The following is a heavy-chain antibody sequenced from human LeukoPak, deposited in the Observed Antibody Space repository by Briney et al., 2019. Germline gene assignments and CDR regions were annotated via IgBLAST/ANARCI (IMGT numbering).Heavy chain of an antibody. CDR2: IYHSGST. Sequence: PSEILSLTCAVSGGSISSSNWWSWVRQPPGKGLEWIGEIYHSGSTNYNPSLKSRVTISVDKSKNQFSLKLSSVTAADTAVYYCASTITMVRGPGTFDYWGQGTLVTVSS. CDR3: ASTITMVRGPGTFDY. CDR1: GGSISSSNW. V-gene: IGHV4-4*02. D-gene: IGHD3-10*01. J-gene: IGHJ4*02.